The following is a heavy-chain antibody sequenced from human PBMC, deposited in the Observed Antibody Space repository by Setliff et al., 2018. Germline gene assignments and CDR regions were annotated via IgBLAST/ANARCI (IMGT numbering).Heavy chain of an antibody. CDR1: GFTFRDYY. CDR2: ISFSSNTI. CDR3: AKDSGSGWPQDNWFDP. Sequence: GGSLRLSCVASGFTFRDYYMSWTRQAPGKGLEWISYISFSSNTIYYAESVKGRFTISRDNAKNSVYLQMNSLRAEDTAVYYCAKDSGSGWPQDNWFDPWGQGTLVTVSS. J-gene: IGHJ5*02. V-gene: IGHV3-11*04. D-gene: IGHD6-19*01.